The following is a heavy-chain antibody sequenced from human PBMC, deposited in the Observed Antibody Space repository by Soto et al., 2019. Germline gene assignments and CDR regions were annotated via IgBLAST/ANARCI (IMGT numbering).Heavy chain of an antibody. CDR3: ARHVTVGYSSSWYENWFDP. CDR1: GGSISSSSYY. D-gene: IGHD6-13*01. V-gene: IGHV4-39*01. J-gene: IGHJ5*02. Sequence: PSETLSLTCTVSGGSISSSSYYWGWIRQPPGKGLEWIGSIYYSGSTYYNPSLKSRVTISVDTSKNQFSLKLGSVTAADTAVYYCARHVTVGYSSSWYENWFDPWGQGTLVTVSS. CDR2: IYYSGST.